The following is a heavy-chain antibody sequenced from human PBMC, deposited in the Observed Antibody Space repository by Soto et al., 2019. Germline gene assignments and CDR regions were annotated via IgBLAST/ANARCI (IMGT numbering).Heavy chain of an antibody. Sequence: SETLSLTCTVSGGSINTNNYYWGWVRQPPGKGLERIGSVFYNGTTYYSPSLKSRVTISLAPSRTQFSLKLESVTAADTAVYFCARLVVVSPVANAWGQGTLVTVSS. CDR1: GGSINTNNYY. CDR3: ARLVVVSPVANA. D-gene: IGHD2-15*01. J-gene: IGHJ5*02. CDR2: VFYNGTT. V-gene: IGHV4-39*01.